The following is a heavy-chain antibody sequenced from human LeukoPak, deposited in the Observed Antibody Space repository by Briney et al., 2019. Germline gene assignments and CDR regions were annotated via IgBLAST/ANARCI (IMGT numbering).Heavy chain of an antibody. Sequence: SETLSLTCTVYGGSFSGYYWSWIRQPPGRGLEWIGEINHSGSTNYKPALKSRVTLSLDTSRNQFSLNLRSVTAADTAVYYCARGGEGHYFGSASQDYWGQGTLVTVSS. CDR2: INHSGST. V-gene: IGHV4-34*01. CDR3: ARGGEGHYFGSASQDY. J-gene: IGHJ4*02. D-gene: IGHD3-10*01. CDR1: GGSFSGYY.